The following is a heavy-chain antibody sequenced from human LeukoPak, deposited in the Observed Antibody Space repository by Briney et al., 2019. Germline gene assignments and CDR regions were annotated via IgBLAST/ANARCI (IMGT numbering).Heavy chain of an antibody. CDR1: GFSLSTSGVG. CDR3: ARLTGDEAFDI. D-gene: IGHD7-27*01. Sequence: SGPTLVKPTQTLTLTCNFSGFSLSTSGVGVGWIRQPPGKALEWLALIYWDDDKRYSPSLKSRLTITKDTSKNQVVLTMTNMDPVDTATYYCARLTGDEAFDIWGQGTMVTVSS. J-gene: IGHJ3*02. CDR2: IYWDDDK. V-gene: IGHV2-5*02.